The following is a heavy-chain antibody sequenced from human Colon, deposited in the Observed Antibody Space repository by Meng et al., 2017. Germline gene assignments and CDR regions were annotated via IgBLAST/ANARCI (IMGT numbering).Heavy chain of an antibody. V-gene: IGHV4-34*01. J-gene: IGHJ4*02. CDR1: GDSFTDYY. Sequence: QLMQWGAGMLKPSETLSSTCNVYGDSFTDYYWNWIRQVPGKGLEWIGEIHYSGRTNYNPSLESRVTISEDTSQKQFSLRLSSVTAADTAVYYCARRIRGGSYLGWGQGTLVTVSS. D-gene: IGHD1-26*01. CDR2: IHYSGRT. CDR3: ARRIRGGSYLG.